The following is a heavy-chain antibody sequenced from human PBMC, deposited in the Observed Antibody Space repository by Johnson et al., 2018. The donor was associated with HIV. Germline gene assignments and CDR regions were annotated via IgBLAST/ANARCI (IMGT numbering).Heavy chain of an antibody. V-gene: IGHV3-33*01. CDR3: ARIDYSNYEEAFDI. Sequence: VQLVESGGGVVQPGRSLRLSCAASGFTFSSYGMHWVRQAPGKGLEWVAVIWYDGSNKYYADSVKGRFTISRDNSKNTLYLQMNSLRAEDTAVYYCARIDYSNYEEAFDIWGQGTMVTVSS. CDR1: GFTFSSYG. CDR2: IWYDGSNK. J-gene: IGHJ3*02. D-gene: IGHD4-11*01.